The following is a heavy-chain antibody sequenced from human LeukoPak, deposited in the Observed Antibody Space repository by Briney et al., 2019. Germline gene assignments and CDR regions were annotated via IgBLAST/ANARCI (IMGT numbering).Heavy chain of an antibody. V-gene: IGHV3-23*01. D-gene: IGHD4/OR15-4a*01. J-gene: IGHJ4*02. Sequence: GGSLRLSCAASGFTFSSYAMSWVRQAPGEGLEWVSGISDNGGGTYYADSLKGRFTISRDNSKNMLYLQMNSLRAEDTAVYYCAKESGALGAPLYDYWGRGILVTASS. CDR3: AKESGALGAPLYDY. CDR2: ISDNGGGT. CDR1: GFTFSSYA.